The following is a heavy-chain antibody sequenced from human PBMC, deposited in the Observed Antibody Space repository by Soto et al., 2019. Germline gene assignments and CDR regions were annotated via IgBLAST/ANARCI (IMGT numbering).Heavy chain of an antibody. J-gene: IGHJ4*02. D-gene: IGHD5-12*01. CDR3: ARAYGGYADY. V-gene: IGHV4-59*01. Sequence: SETLSLTCTVSGDSIKTYFWTWVRQAPGRGLEWIAYISSSGIPTYTPSLKSRHNISVDPSQSRFSLKMDSVTAADTAVYYCARAYGGYADYWGQGALVTVSS. CDR1: GDSIKTYF. CDR2: ISSSGIP.